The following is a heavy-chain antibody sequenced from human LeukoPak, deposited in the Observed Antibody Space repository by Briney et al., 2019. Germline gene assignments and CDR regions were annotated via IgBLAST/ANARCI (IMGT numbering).Heavy chain of an antibody. Sequence: PGGSLRLSCAASGFTFSSYGMHWVRRAPGKGLEWVAVISYDGSNKYYADSVKGRFTISRDNSKNTLYLQMNSLRAEDTAVYYCAKDQSSGYDPNAFDIWGQGTMVTVSS. D-gene: IGHD5-12*01. J-gene: IGHJ3*02. CDR1: GFTFSSYG. CDR2: ISYDGSNK. V-gene: IGHV3-30*18. CDR3: AKDQSSGYDPNAFDI.